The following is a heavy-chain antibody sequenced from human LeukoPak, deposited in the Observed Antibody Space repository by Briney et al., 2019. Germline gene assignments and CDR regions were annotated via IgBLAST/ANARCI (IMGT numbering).Heavy chain of an antibody. CDR1: GFTFSSYS. V-gene: IGHV3-48*01. CDR2: ISSGGSTI. D-gene: IGHD4-17*01. Sequence: GGSLRLSCAASGFTFSSYSMNWVRQTPGKGLEWVSYISSGGSTIYYADSVKGRFTISRDNAKNSLYLQMNSLRAEDTAVYYCARNLGYGDYPYYYGMDVWGQGTTVTVSS. CDR3: ARNLGYGDYPYYYGMDV. J-gene: IGHJ6*02.